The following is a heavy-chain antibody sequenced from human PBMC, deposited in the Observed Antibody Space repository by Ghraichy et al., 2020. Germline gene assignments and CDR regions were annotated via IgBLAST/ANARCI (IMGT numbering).Heavy chain of an antibody. Sequence: SGPTLVKPTQTLTLTCTFSGFSLTTSGVGVGWIRQPPGKALEWLALIYWDDDKRYSPSLKSRLTITKDTSKNQVVLTMTNMDPVDTATYYCAHRGSGWYADITLDYWGQGTLVTVSS. D-gene: IGHD6-19*01. CDR3: AHRGSGWYADITLDY. CDR2: IYWDDDK. CDR1: GFSLTTSGVG. V-gene: IGHV2-5*02. J-gene: IGHJ4*02.